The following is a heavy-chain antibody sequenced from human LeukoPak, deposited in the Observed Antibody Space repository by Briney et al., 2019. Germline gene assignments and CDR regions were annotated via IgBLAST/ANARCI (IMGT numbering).Heavy chain of an antibody. CDR2: INRDGSEK. CDR3: AKSTTVPAAPVDP. Sequence: GSLRPPCAAFGFTLRRYFKKLVRQAPGEGVGGVANINRDGSEKYCVDSVKGRFTISRDNAKNSLYLQMNSLRAEDTAVYYCAKSTTVPAAPVDPWGQGTLVTVSS. J-gene: IGHJ5*02. D-gene: IGHD2-2*01. CDR1: GFTLRRYF. V-gene: IGHV3-7*01.